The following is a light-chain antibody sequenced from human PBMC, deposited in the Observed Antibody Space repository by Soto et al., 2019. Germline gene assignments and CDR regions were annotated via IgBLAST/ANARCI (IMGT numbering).Light chain of an antibody. CDR3: QQYNSYWT. V-gene: IGKV1-5*03. CDR1: QSISSW. J-gene: IGKJ1*01. CDR2: KES. Sequence: DIQMTQSPSSLSASVGDRVTITCRASQSISSWLAWYQQKPRKGPKLLIYKESSLESGVPSRFSGRGSGTEFTLTISSLQTDDFANYYCQQYNSYWTFGQGTKGGYQ.